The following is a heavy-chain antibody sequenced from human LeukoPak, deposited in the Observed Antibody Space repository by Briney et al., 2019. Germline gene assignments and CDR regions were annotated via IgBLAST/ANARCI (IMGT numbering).Heavy chain of an antibody. J-gene: IGHJ5*01. CDR2: INHSGST. Sequence: SETLSLTCAVYGGSFSGYYWSWIRQPPGKGLEWIGEINHSGSTNYNPSLKSRVTISVDTSKNQFSLKLSSVTAADTAIYYCARYIASAFNWFDPWGKGTTVTIFS. CDR1: GGSFSGYY. V-gene: IGHV4-34*01. D-gene: IGHD6-13*01. CDR3: ARYIASAFNWFDP.